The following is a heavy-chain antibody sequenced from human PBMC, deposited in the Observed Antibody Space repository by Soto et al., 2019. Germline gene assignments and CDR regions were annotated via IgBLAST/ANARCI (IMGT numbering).Heavy chain of an antibody. D-gene: IGHD3-16*02. J-gene: IGHJ4*02. CDR1: GFSLSTSGMC. CDR3: ARILYYDYIWGSYRYRPRPDY. CDR2: IDWDNDK. Sequence: SGPTLVNPAQTLTLTCTFSGFSLSTSGMCVSWIRQPPGKALEWLARIDWDNDKYYSTSLKTRLTISKDTSKSQVVLTMTNMDPVDTATYYCARILYYDYIWGSYRYRPRPDYWGQGTLVTVSS. V-gene: IGHV2-70*11.